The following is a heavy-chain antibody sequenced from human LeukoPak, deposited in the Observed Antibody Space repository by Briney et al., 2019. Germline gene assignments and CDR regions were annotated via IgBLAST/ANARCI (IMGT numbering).Heavy chain of an antibody. CDR1: GGTFSTYA. J-gene: IGHJ3*02. Sequence: ASLKVSCKASGGTFSTYAISWVRQAPGQGRDWMAFMNPSGGSTHYAQKLQGRVTVTRDKSTSDVYMQLTSMRSEDTAVYYCACLPYAFDIWGQGTMVTVSS. V-gene: IGHV1-46*01. CDR3: ACLPYAFDI. CDR2: MNPSGGST.